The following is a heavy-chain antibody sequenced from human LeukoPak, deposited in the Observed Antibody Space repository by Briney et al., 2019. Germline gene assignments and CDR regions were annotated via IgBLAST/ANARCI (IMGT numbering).Heavy chain of an antibody. CDR3: ARAYYYDSSGYYYEGYRADAFDI. CDR1: GGSFSGYY. Sequence: PSETLSLTCAVYGGSFSGYYWSWIRQPPGKGLEWIGEINHSGSTNYNPSLKSRVTISVDTSKNQFSLKLSSVTAADTAVYYCARAYYYDSSGYYYEGYRADAFDIWGQGTMVTVSS. D-gene: IGHD3-22*01. V-gene: IGHV4-34*01. CDR2: INHSGST. J-gene: IGHJ3*02.